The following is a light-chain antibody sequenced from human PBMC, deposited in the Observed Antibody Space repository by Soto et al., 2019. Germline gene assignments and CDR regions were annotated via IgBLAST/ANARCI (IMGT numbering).Light chain of an antibody. CDR3: QQYGSSPWWT. Sequence: EIVLTQSPGTLSLSPGERATLSCRASQSVSSSYLAWYQQKPGQAPRLLIYGASSRATGIPDRSSGSGSGTDFTLTISRLEPEDFAVYYCQQYGSSPWWTFGQGTKV. J-gene: IGKJ1*01. CDR1: QSVSSSY. V-gene: IGKV3-20*01. CDR2: GAS.